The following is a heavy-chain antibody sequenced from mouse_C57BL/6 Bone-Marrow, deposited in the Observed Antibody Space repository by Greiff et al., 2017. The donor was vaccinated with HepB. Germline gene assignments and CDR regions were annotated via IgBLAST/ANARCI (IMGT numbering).Heavy chain of an antibody. Sequence: QVQLKQSGAELARPGASVKLSCKASGYTFTSYGISWVKQRTGQGLEWIGEIYPRSGNTYYNEKFKGKATLTADKSSSTAYMELRSLTSEDSAVYFCAREVTTVVAQYAMDYWGQGTSVTVSS. CDR1: GYTFTSYG. J-gene: IGHJ4*01. CDR2: IYPRSGNT. D-gene: IGHD1-1*01. CDR3: AREVTTVVAQYAMDY. V-gene: IGHV1-81*01.